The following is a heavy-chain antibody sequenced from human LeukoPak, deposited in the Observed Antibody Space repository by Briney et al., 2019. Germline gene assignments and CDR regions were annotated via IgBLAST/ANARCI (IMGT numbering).Heavy chain of an antibody. J-gene: IGHJ6*02. CDR3: ARLQSPARGMDV. Sequence: PGGSLRLSCAASGFTFSSYAMSWVRQAPGKGLEWVSAISGSGGSTYYADSVKGRFTISRDNSKNTLYLQMNSLRAEDTAVYYCARLQSPARGMDVWGQGTTVTVSS. CDR1: GFTFSSYA. CDR2: ISGSGGST. V-gene: IGHV3-23*01.